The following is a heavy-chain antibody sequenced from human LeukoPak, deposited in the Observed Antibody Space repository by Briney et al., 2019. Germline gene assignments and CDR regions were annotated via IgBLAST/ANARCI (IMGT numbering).Heavy chain of an antibody. V-gene: IGHV4-34*01. CDR1: GGSFSGYY. Sequence: SETLSLTCAVYGGSFSGYYWSWIRQPPGKGLEWIGEINHGGSTNYNPSLKSRVTISVDTSKNQFSLKLSSVTAADTAVYYCARDSSWYYYYYYMDVWGKGTTVTVSS. J-gene: IGHJ6*03. CDR2: INHGGST. D-gene: IGHD6-13*01. CDR3: ARDSSWYYYYYYMDV.